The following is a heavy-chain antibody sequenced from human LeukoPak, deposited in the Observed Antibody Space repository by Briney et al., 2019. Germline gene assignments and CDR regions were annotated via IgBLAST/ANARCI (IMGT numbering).Heavy chain of an antibody. CDR3: ARGHIAVAGFYGAGPSDY. V-gene: IGHV3-53*01. CDR1: GLTVSSSY. Sequence: GGSLRLSCAASGLTVSSSYMSWVRQAPGKGLEWVSVLYRGGNTYYADSVKGRFTISRDNSKNTLYLQMNSLRGEDTAVYYCARGHIAVAGFYGAGPSDYWGQGTLVTVSS. J-gene: IGHJ4*02. CDR2: LYRGGNT. D-gene: IGHD6-19*01.